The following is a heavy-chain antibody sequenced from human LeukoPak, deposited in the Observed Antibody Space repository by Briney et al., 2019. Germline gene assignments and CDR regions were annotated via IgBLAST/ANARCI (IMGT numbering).Heavy chain of an antibody. D-gene: IGHD2-21*02. CDR2: IYFNLRT. CDR3: ARTARSRDWFDP. CDR1: GGSLSDSIVSHY. J-gene: IGHJ5*02. V-gene: IGHV4-61*01. Sequence: SHTLSLPCSVSGGSLSDSIVSHYSSWIRQPPGKGLELIGYIYFNLRTNYSPSLKSRVTLSVDTSKNQFSMKLIAVTAADTAVYYCARTARSRDWFDPWGQGSLVTVSS.